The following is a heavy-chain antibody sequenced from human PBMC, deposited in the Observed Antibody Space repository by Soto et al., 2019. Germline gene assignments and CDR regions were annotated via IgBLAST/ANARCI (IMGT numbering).Heavy chain of an antibody. CDR3: AKDRYGGAARLGNFFDY. CDR2: ISWNGGNI. D-gene: IGHD5-12*01. J-gene: IGHJ4*02. V-gene: IGHV3-9*01. CDR1: GFTFDDCA. Sequence: EVQLVESGGGLVQPDRSLRLSCAASGFTFDDCAIHWVRQAPGKGLEWVSGISWNGGNIAYADSVKGRFTISRDNAKNSVYLQMNSLRAEDTALYYCAKDRYGGAARLGNFFDYWGQGTLVTVSS.